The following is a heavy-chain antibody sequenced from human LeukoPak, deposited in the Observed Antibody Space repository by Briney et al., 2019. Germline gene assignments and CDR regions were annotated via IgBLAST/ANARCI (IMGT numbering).Heavy chain of an antibody. Sequence: SETLSLTCTVSGCSISSGGYYWSWIRQHPGKGLEWIGYIYYSGSTYYNPSLKSRLTISVDTSKNQFSLKLSPVTAADTDVYYCARKIVVVSADPDNWFDPWGQGTLVIVSS. J-gene: IGHJ5*02. CDR1: GCSISSGGYY. V-gene: IGHV4-31*03. CDR3: ARKIVVVSADPDNWFDP. CDR2: IYYSGST. D-gene: IGHD2-2*01.